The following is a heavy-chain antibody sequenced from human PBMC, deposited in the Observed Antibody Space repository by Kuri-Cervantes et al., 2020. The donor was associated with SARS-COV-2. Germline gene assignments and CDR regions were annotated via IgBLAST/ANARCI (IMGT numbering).Heavy chain of an antibody. Sequence: GSLRLSCAVYGGSFSGYYWGWIRQPPGKGLEWIGSIYYSGSTYYNPSLKSRVTISVDTSKNQFSLKLSSVTAADTAVYYCALGYRSSTSCHPFDYWGQGTLVTVSS. CDR3: ALGYRSSTSCHPFDY. CDR2: IYYSGST. CDR1: GGSFSGYY. V-gene: IGHV4-34*01. D-gene: IGHD2-2*01. J-gene: IGHJ4*02.